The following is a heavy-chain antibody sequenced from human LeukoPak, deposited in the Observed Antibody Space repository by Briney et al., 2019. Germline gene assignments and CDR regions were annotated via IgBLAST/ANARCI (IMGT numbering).Heavy chain of an antibody. CDR2: IYSGGST. Sequence: GGSLRLSCAASGFTVSSNYMSWVRQAPGKGLEWGSVIYSGGSTYYADSVKGRFTISRDNSKNTLYLQMNSLRAEDTAVYYCARDPRRQWLYTFQHWGQGTLVTVSS. D-gene: IGHD6-19*01. V-gene: IGHV3-53*01. CDR3: ARDPRRQWLYTFQH. J-gene: IGHJ1*01. CDR1: GFTVSSNY.